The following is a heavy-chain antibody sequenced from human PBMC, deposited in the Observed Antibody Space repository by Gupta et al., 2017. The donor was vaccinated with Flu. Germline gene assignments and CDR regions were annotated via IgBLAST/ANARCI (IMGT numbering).Heavy chain of an antibody. J-gene: IGHJ6*02. Sequence: QVQLQESGPGLVKPSDTLSLACDVSGFSISRRNWWGWIRQPPGQGLEWIGHVSYSGGTYSNPSLKSRVTMSVDMSKNQISLKLTSVTAVDTAVYYCAKSQLSSLGKDLPSFYYGLDVWGQGTTVTVSS. CDR3: AKSQLSSLGKDLPSFYYGLDV. CDR2: VSYSGGT. V-gene: IGHV4-28*01. D-gene: IGHD3-16*01. CDR1: GFSISRRNW.